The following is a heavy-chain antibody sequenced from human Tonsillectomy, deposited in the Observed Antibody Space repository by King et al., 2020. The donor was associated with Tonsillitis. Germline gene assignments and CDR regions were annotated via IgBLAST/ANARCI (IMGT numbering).Heavy chain of an antibody. D-gene: IGHD2-8*01. J-gene: IGHJ2*01. V-gene: IGHV4-31*03. CDR2: IYYSGST. Sequence: QLQESGPGLVKPSQTLSLTCTVSGGSISSGGYYWSWIRQHPGTGLEWIGYIYYSGSTYYNPSLKSRVSISVDTSKNQFSLKLSSVTAADTAVYYCAREYCTNGVCYLSYWYFDLWGRGTLVTVSS. CDR3: AREYCTNGVCYLSYWYFDL. CDR1: GGSISSGGYY.